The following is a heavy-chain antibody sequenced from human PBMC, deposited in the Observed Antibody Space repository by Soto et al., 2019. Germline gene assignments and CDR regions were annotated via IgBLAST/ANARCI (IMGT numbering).Heavy chain of an antibody. CDR1: GGSVTTHD. D-gene: IGHD3-10*01. CDR2: LNPSGST. V-gene: IGHV4-4*07. CDR3: ARGSLPCADLVPTTIYGMDV. Sequence: PSETLSLTSAVSGGSVTTHDWIWIRQSVGKGLEWIGRLNPSGSTDYPPSLQSRVMMSFDTSRNHFYLKLTSVSAADTAVYYCARGSLPCADLVPTTIYGMDVWGQGNSVT. J-gene: IGHJ6*02.